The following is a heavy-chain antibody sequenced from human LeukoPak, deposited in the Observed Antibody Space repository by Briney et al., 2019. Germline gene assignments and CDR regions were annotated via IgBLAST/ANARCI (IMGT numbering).Heavy chain of an antibody. D-gene: IGHD3-22*01. CDR2: LIPIYGSA. CDR1: VGSFTFTSHA. CDR3: AGFFYDNSGDAFDI. J-gene: IGHJ3*02. V-gene: IGHV1-69*13. Sequence: SVKVSCKASVGSFTFTSHAISWVRQAPGQGLEWMGGLIPIYGSANYAQKFQGRVTITSDESTRTVYMELSSLRPEDSAVYYCAGFFYDNSGDAFDIWGQGTMVTVSS.